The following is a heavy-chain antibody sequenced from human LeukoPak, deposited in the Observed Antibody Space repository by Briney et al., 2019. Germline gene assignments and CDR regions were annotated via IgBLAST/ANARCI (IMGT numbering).Heavy chain of an antibody. CDR3: ARGCSSTSCHYNWFDP. Sequence: ASVKVSCKASGYIFSGYYINWVRQAPGQGLEWMGWINPKSGATKYAQKFQGRVTMTRDTSISTAYMELSRLRSDDTAVYYCARGCSSTSCHYNWFDPWGQGTLVTVSS. V-gene: IGHV1-2*02. CDR2: INPKSGAT. J-gene: IGHJ5*02. CDR1: GYIFSGYY. D-gene: IGHD2-2*01.